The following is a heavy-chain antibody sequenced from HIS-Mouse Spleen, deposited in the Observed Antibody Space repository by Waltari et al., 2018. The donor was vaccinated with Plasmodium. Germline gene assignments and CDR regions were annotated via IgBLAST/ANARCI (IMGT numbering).Heavy chain of an antibody. V-gene: IGHV3-30*18. CDR1: GFTFSSYG. CDR2: ISDDGMNK. Sequence: QVQLVESGGGVVQPGRSLRLSCAASGFTFSSYGMHWVRQAPGKGVEWVAVISDDGMNKYYADSGKGRFTISRDNSKNTLYLQMNSLRAEDTAVYYCAKAQGVINFDYWGQGTLVTVSS. D-gene: IGHD3-16*01. J-gene: IGHJ4*02. CDR3: AKAQGVINFDY.